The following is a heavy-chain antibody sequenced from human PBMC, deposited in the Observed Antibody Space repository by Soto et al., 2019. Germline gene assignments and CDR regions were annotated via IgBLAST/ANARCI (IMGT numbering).Heavy chain of an antibody. V-gene: IGHV4-34*01. CDR3: ARGEQYYYYYMDV. CDR2: INHSGST. CDR1: GGSFSGYY. J-gene: IGHJ6*03. Sequence: PSETLSLTCAVYGGSFSGYYWSWIRQPPGKGLEWIGEINHSGSTNYNPSLKSRVTISVDTSKNQFSLKLSSVTAADTAVYYCARGEQYYYYYMDVWGKGTTVTVSS.